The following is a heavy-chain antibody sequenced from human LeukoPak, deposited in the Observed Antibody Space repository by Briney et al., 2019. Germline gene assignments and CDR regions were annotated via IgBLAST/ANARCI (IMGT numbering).Heavy chain of an antibody. Sequence: TASQTLSLTCTVSGGSISSGGYYWSWIRQHPGKGLEWIGYIYYSGSTYYNPSLKSRVTMSVDTSKNQFSLKLSSVTAADTAVYYCARFGSGSSWSGEQDAFDIWGQGTMVTVSS. CDR2: IYYSGST. V-gene: IGHV4-31*03. CDR3: ARFGSGSSWSGEQDAFDI. J-gene: IGHJ3*02. D-gene: IGHD2-15*01. CDR1: GGSISSGGYY.